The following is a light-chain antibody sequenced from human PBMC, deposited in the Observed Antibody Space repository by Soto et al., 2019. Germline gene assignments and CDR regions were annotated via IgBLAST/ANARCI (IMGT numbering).Light chain of an antibody. Sequence: QSALTQPASVSGSPGQSITISCTGTSSDVGSYNLVSWYQEHPGKAPKLMIYEVSERPSGVSNRFSGSKSGNTASLTISGLQAEDEADYYCSSYAGSSTFVMFGGGTKLTVL. V-gene: IGLV2-23*02. CDR1: SSDVGSYNL. J-gene: IGLJ3*02. CDR3: SSYAGSSTFVM. CDR2: EVS.